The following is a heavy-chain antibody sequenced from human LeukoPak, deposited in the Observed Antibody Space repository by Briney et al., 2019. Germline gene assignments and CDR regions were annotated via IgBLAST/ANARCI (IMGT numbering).Heavy chain of an antibody. Sequence: PSEILSLTCTVSGGSISSSSYYWGWIRQPPGKGLEWIGSIYYSGSTYYNPSLKSRVTISVDTSKNQFSLKLSSVTAADTAVYYCATEDAFDIWGQGTMVTVSS. CDR2: IYYSGST. V-gene: IGHV4-39*02. J-gene: IGHJ3*02. CDR1: GGSISSSSYY. CDR3: ATEDAFDI.